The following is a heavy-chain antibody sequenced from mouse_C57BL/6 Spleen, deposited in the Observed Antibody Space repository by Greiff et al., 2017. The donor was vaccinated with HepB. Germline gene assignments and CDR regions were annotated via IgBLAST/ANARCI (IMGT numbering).Heavy chain of an antibody. J-gene: IGHJ2*01. D-gene: IGHD4-1*01. CDR1: GYTFTDYE. CDR2: IDPETGGT. CDR3: TRGGLAGTGDY. Sequence: VQLQQSGAELVRPGASVKLSCKASGYTFTDYEMHWVKQTPVHGLEWIGAIDPETGGTAYNQKFKGKAILTADKSSSTAYMELRSLTSEDSAVYYCTRGGLAGTGDYWGQGTTLTVSS. V-gene: IGHV1-15*01.